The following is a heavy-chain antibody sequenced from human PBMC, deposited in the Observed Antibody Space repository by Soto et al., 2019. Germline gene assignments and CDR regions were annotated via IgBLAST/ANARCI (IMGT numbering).Heavy chain of an antibody. CDR1: GFTFSDYW. J-gene: IGHJ5*02. CDR3: VKEGGYCSRSTCYSPRTHCFDT. Sequence: GGSLRLSCAASGFTFSDYWMSWVRQAPGNGREWVANIKIDGSETQYVDSVKGRFSISRDNSRNSLFLQMNSLRAGDTAVYYCVKEGGYCSRSTCYSPRTHCFDTWGQGTLVTVSS. D-gene: IGHD2-15*01. V-gene: IGHV3-7*04. CDR2: IKIDGSET.